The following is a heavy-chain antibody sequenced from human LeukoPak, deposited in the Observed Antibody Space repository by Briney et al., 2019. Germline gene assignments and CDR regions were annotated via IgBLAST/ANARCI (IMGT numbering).Heavy chain of an antibody. Sequence: PSQTLSLTCTVSGGSISSGSYYWSWIRQPAGKGLEWIGRIYTSGTTNYNPSLKSRVTISVDTSKNQFSLKLSSVTAADTAMYYCARAPGYCRVNTCYRHFDYWGQGTLVTVSS. V-gene: IGHV4-61*02. CDR2: IYTSGTT. CDR1: GGSISSGSYY. CDR3: ARAPGYCRVNTCYRHFDY. J-gene: IGHJ4*02. D-gene: IGHD2-15*01.